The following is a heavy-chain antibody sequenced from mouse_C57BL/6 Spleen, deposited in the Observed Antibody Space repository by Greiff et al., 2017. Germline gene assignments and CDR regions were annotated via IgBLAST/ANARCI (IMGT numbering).Heavy chain of an antibody. CDR1: GYTFTSYW. CDR2: IDPSDSYT. J-gene: IGHJ3*01. D-gene: IGHD1-1*01. Sequence: VQLQQSGAELVKPGASVKLSCKASGYTFTSYWMQWVKQRPGQGLEWIGEIDPSDSYTNYNQKFKGKATLTVDTSSSTAYMQLSSLTSEDSAVYYCARPYYYGSSWFAYWGQGTLVTVSA. CDR3: ARPYYYGSSWFAY. V-gene: IGHV1-50*01.